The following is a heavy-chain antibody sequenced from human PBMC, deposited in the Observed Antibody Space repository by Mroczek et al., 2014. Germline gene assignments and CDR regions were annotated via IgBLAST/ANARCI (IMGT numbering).Heavy chain of an antibody. J-gene: IGHJ3*02. CDR2: ISSSSSYI. CDR3: ARGTDYGDSDDAFDI. D-gene: IGHD4-17*01. V-gene: IGHV3-21*01. Sequence: VQLVESGGGLVKPGGSLRLSCAASGFTFSSYSMNWVRQAPGKGLEWVSSISSSSSYIYYADSVKGRFTISRDNAKNSLYLQMNSLRAEDTAVYYCARGTDYGDSDDAFDIWGQGTMVHRLF. CDR1: GFTFSSYS.